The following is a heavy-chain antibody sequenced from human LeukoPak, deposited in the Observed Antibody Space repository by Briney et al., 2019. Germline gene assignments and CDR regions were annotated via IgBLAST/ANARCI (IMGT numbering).Heavy chain of an antibody. CDR1: GGTFISYA. CDR3: ARDRYGHYYDSSGGLN. V-gene: IGHV1-69*13. CDR2: IIPIFGTA. Sequence: ASVKVSCKASGGTFISYAISWVRQAPGQGLEWMGGIIPIFGTANYAQKFQGRVTITADESTSTAYMELSSLRSEDTAVYYCARDRYGHYYDSSGGLNWGQGTLVTVSS. J-gene: IGHJ4*02. D-gene: IGHD3-22*01.